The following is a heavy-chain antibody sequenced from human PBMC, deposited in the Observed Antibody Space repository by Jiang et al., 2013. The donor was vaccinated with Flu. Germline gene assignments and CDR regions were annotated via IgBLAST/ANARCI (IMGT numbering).Heavy chain of an antibody. D-gene: IGHD6-13*01. V-gene: IGHV4-39*01. Sequence: SVDTSKNQFSLKLSSVTAADTAVYYCARHRVLGYSRFDYWGQGTLVTVSS. J-gene: IGHJ4*02. CDR3: ARHRVLGYSRFDY.